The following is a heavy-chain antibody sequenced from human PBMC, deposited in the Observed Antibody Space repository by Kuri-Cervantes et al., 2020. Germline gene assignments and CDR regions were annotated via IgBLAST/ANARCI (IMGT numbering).Heavy chain of an antibody. D-gene: IGHD2-2*01. CDR2: IIPIFGTA. CDR3: AKELKRWSYQLLSPFDY. J-gene: IGHJ4*02. CDR1: GGTFSSYA. Sequence: SVKVSCKASGGTFSSYAISWVRQAPGQGLEWMGGIIPIFGTANYAQKFQGRVTITADESTSTAYMELSSLRSEDTAVYYCAKELKRWSYQLLSPFDYWGQGTLVTVSS. V-gene: IGHV1-69*13.